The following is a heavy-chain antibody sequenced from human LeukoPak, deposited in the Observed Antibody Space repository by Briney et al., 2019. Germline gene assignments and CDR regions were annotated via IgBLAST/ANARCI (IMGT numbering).Heavy chain of an antibody. CDR3: ARAPALGAQFDY. J-gene: IGHJ4*02. CDR1: GGSFSGYY. D-gene: IGHD1-26*01. V-gene: IGHV4-34*12. CDR2: IIHSGST. Sequence: SETRSLTCAVYGGSFSGYYWSWIRQPPGKGLEWIGEIIHSGSTNYNPSLKSRVTISVDTSKNQFSLKLSSVTAADTAVYYCARAPALGAQFDYWGQGTLVTVSS.